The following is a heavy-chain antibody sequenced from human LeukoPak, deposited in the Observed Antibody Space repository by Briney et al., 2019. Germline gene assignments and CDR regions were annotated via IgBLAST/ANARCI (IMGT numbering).Heavy chain of an antibody. J-gene: IGHJ4*02. CDR2: IYYSGST. Sequence: PSQTLSLTCTVSGGSISSGGYYWSWIRQHPGKGLEWIGYIYYSGSTYYNPSPKSRVTISVDTSKNQLSLKLSAVTAADTAVYYCASGPKYYYDSSGPIDYWGQGTLVTVSS. D-gene: IGHD3-22*01. V-gene: IGHV4-31*03. CDR1: GGSISSGGYY. CDR3: ASGPKYYYDSSGPIDY.